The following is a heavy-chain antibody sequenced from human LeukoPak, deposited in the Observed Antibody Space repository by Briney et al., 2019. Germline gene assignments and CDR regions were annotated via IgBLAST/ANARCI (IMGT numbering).Heavy chain of an antibody. CDR3: TRVGGYSPSSTGGNAFDI. J-gene: IGHJ3*02. Sequence: ASVKVSCKASGYTFTGYYMHWVRQAPGQGLEWVGWLSPYNGNTNYAQKLQGRVVMTTDTSTSTAYMELRSLRSDDTAMYFCTRVGGYSPSSTGGNAFDIWGQGTMVTVSS. D-gene: IGHD6-6*01. V-gene: IGHV1-18*04. CDR2: LSPYNGNT. CDR1: GYTFTGYY.